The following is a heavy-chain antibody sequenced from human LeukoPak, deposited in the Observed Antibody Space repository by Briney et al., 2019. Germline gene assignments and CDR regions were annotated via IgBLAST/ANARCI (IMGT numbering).Heavy chain of an antibody. V-gene: IGHV4-4*02. CDR1: GGSISSSNW. Sequence: SETLSLTCAVSGGSISSSNWWSWVRQPPGKGLDWVGYMFHSGSTYYNPSLRSRVTISLDRSKNQFSLNLRSVTAADTAVYFCAKGSPTELDYWGRGILVSVSS. J-gene: IGHJ4*02. D-gene: IGHD4-11*01. CDR2: MFHSGST. CDR3: AKGSPTELDY.